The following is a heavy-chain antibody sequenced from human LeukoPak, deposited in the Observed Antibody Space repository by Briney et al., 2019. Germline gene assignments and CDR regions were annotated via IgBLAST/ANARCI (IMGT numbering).Heavy chain of an antibody. V-gene: IGHV1-2*06. Sequence: ASVKVSCKASGYTFTGYYMHWVRQAPGQGLEWMGRINPNSGGTNYAQKLQGRVTMTRDTSISTAYMELSRLRSDDTAVYYCARALPSFYGSGSYSKTLDYWGQGTLVTVSS. CDR2: INPNSGGT. D-gene: IGHD3-10*01. J-gene: IGHJ4*02. CDR3: ARALPSFYGSGSYSKTLDY. CDR1: GYTFTGYY.